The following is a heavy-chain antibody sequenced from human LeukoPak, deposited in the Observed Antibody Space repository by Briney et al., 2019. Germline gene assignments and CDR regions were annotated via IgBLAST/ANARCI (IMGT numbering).Heavy chain of an antibody. CDR3: ARKTDSSGSGDY. J-gene: IGHJ4*02. CDR2: INPNSGGT. V-gene: IGHV1-2*02. Sequence: ASVKVSCKASGYTFTAYYMHWVRQAPGQGLQGMGWINPNSGGTNYAQKFQGRVTMTRDTSISTAYMELSGLRSDDTAVYYCARKTDSSGSGDYWGQGTLVTVSS. CDR1: GYTFTAYY. D-gene: IGHD3-22*01.